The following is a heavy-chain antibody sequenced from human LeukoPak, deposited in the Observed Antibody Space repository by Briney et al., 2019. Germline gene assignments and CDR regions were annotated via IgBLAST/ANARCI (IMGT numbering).Heavy chain of an antibody. CDR3: VKDQGGYSSSWPYYYYYYGMDV. Sequence: PGGSLRLSCSASGFTFSSYAMHWVRQAPGKGLEYVSAISSNGGSTYYADSVKGRFTISRDNSKNTLYLQMSSLRAEDTAVYYCVKDQGGYSSSWPYYYYYYGMDVWGQGTTVTVSS. V-gene: IGHV3-64D*06. CDR2: ISSNGGST. J-gene: IGHJ6*02. CDR1: GFTFSSYA. D-gene: IGHD6-13*01.